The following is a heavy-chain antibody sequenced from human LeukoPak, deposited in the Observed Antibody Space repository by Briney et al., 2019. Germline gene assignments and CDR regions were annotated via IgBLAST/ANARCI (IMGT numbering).Heavy chain of an antibody. CDR2: ITTGDGNT. J-gene: IGHJ4*02. CDR3: AKDGGVRVSAHWVDY. V-gene: IGHV3-23*01. D-gene: IGHD3-16*01. CDR1: GFTFSSCT. Sequence: GGPLTLSCTVCGFTFSSCTMIWVRRAPGKGRKWVSTITTGDGNTYYADSVKGRFTVSRDDSKNTLYLQMNNLRAEDAAVYYCAKDGGVRVSAHWVDYWGRGTLVTVSS.